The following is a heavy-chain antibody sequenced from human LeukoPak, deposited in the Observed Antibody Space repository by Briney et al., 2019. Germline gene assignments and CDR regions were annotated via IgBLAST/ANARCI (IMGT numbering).Heavy chain of an antibody. V-gene: IGHV4-39*07. D-gene: IGHD1-26*01. J-gene: IGHJ6*03. CDR1: GGSIRSSSYY. CDR3: ARDTWELPRLGYYYYYMDV. CDR2: IYYSGST. Sequence: SETLSLTCTVSGGSIRSSSYYWGWIRQPPGKGLEWIGSIYYSGSTYYNPSLKSRVTISVDTSKNQFSLKLSSVTAADTAVYYCARDTWELPRLGYYYYYMDVWGKGTTVTISS.